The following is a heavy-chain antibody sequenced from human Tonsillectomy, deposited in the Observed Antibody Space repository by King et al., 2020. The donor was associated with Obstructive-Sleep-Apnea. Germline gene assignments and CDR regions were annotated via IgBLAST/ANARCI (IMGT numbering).Heavy chain of an antibody. Sequence: VQLVESGGGVVQPGRSLRLSCAASGFTFSTYGMHWVRQAPGKGLEWVAVISYDGRNKNYADSVKGRRTISRDNSKNTLYLQMNSLRAEDTAVYYCAKVAGSYEFFYYGMDVWGQGTTVTVSS. CDR1: GFTFSTYG. CDR3: AKVAGSYEFFYYGMDV. CDR2: ISYDGRNK. D-gene: IGHD3-10*01. J-gene: IGHJ6*02. V-gene: IGHV3-30*18.